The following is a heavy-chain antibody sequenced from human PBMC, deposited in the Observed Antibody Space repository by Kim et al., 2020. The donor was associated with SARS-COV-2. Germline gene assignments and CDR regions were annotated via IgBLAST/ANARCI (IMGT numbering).Heavy chain of an antibody. J-gene: IGHJ4*02. CDR3: ATAYDRAYYFDY. Sequence: ASVKVSCKASGYTFTGYYMHWVRQAPGQGLEWMGWINPNSGGTNYAQKFQGRVTMTRDTSISTAYMELSRLRSDDTAVYYCATAYDRAYYFDYWGQGTLVTVSS. D-gene: IGHD3-3*01. CDR1: GYTFTGYY. CDR2: INPNSGGT. V-gene: IGHV1-2*02.